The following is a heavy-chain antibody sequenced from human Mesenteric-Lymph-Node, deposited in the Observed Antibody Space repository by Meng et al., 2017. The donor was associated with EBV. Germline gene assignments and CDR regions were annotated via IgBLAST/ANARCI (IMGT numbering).Heavy chain of an antibody. J-gene: IGHJ2*01. CDR1: GASVSSYTHY. D-gene: IGHD6-19*01. CDR3: ARAVAGDWYFDL. CDR2: SYYSGST. V-gene: IGHV4-61*01. Sequence: QVQLQGSGPGLEKASATLSRTCTVSGASVSSYTHYWSWIRQPPGKGLEWIGYSYYSGSTSYNPSLTTRVTISVDTSKNQFSLKLNSVTAADTAVYYCARAVAGDWYFDLWGRGTLVTVSS.